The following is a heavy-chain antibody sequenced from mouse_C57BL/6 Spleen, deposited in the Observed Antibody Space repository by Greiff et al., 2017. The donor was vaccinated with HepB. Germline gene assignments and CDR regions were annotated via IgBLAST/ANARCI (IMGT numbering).Heavy chain of an antibody. CDR1: GYTFTDYE. D-gene: IGHD2-2*01. CDR2: IDPETGGT. J-gene: IGHJ3*01. CDR3: TRLGLPPWFAY. Sequence: QVQLKQSGAELVRPGASVTLSCKASGYTFTDYEMHWVKQTPVHGLEWIGAIDPETGGTAYNQKFKGKAILTADKSSSTAYMELRSLTSEDSAVYYCTRLGLPPWFAYWGQGTLVTVSA. V-gene: IGHV1-15*01.